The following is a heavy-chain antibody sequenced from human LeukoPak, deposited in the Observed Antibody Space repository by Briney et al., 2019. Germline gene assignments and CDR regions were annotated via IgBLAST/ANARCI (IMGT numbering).Heavy chain of an antibody. V-gene: IGHV4-59*01. CDR2: IYYSGTT. J-gene: IGHJ4*02. Sequence: PSETLSLTCTVSGGSISSYYWSWIRRPPGKGLEWIGYIYYSGTTNYNPSLKSRVTISVDTSKNQFSLKLSSVTAADTAVYYCARADYYDSSGYYEIDYWGQGTLVTVSS. CDR1: GGSISSYY. D-gene: IGHD3-22*01. CDR3: ARADYYDSSGYYEIDY.